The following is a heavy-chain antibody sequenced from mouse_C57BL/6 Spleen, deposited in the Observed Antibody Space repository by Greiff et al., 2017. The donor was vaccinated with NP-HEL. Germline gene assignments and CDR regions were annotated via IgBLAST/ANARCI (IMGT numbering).Heavy chain of an antibody. CDR3: ASRGNYHDY. Sequence: EVQLQQSGPELVKPGASVKISCKASGYSFTGYYMNWVKQSPEKSLEWIGEINPSTGGTTYNQKFKAKATLTVDKSSSTAYMQLKSLTSEDSAVYYCASRGNYHDYWGQGTTLTVSS. V-gene: IGHV1-42*01. J-gene: IGHJ2*01. CDR1: GYSFTGYY. CDR2: INPSTGGT. D-gene: IGHD3-3*01.